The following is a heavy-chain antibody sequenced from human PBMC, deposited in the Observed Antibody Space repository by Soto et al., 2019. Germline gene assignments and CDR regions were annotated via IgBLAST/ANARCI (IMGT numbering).Heavy chain of an antibody. CDR1: GDSISNSRW. J-gene: IGHJ3*01. Sequence: QVQLQESGPGLVKPSGTLSLTCAVSGDSISNSRWWTWVRQPPGKGLEWIGDIFHSGDTNYNPSLKXRXXXSXXKPQTQFSLTVSSVTAADTAVYYCAYSTGWYRHNVWGQGTLVTVSS. V-gene: IGHV4-4*02. D-gene: IGHD6-19*01. CDR3: AYSTGWYRHNV. CDR2: IFHSGDT.